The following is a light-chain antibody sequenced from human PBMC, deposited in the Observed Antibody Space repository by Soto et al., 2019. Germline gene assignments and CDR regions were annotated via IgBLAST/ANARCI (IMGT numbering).Light chain of an antibody. CDR3: FLYYGGAQLV. CDR2: TTN. Sequence: QPVVTQEPSLNVSPGGTVTLTCASSTGAVTSGNYPSWFQQRPGQAPRTLIYTTNSKHSWTPARFSGSLLGDKAALTLSGVQPEDEADYYCFLYYGGAQLVFGGGTKLTVL. J-gene: IGLJ3*02. CDR1: TGAVTSGNY. V-gene: IGLV7-43*01.